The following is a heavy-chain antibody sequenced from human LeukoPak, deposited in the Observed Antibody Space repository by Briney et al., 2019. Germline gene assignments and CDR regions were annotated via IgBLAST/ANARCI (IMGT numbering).Heavy chain of an antibody. Sequence: SETLSLTCAVYGGSFSAYYWSWIRQPPGKGLEWIGEINHSGSTNYNPSLKSRVTISVDTSKNQFSLKLSSVTAADTAVYYCARGLRRDYVNYWGQGTLVTVSS. CDR2: INHSGST. J-gene: IGHJ4*02. CDR1: GGSFSAYY. CDR3: ARGLRRDYVNY. V-gene: IGHV4-34*01.